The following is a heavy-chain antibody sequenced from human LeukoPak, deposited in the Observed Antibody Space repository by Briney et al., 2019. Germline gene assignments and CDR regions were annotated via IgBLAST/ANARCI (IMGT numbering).Heavy chain of an antibody. CDR2: ISSSSSYI. Sequence: GGSLRLSCAASGFTFSSYSMNWVRQAPGKGLEWVSSISSSSSYIYYADSVKGRFTISRDNAKNSLYLQMNSLRAEDTAMYYCARDGWFGDYNWFDPWGQGTLVTVSS. D-gene: IGHD3-10*01. J-gene: IGHJ5*02. V-gene: IGHV3-21*01. CDR3: ARDGWFGDYNWFDP. CDR1: GFTFSSYS.